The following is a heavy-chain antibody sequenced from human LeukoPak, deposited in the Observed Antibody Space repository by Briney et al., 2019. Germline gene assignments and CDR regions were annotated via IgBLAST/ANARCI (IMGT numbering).Heavy chain of an antibody. D-gene: IGHD3-10*01. Sequence: GGSLRLSCAASGFSFSSYSMNWVRQAPGKGLEWVSYISSSSSSIYYADSVKGRFTISRDNAKNSVYLQMNSLRAEDTAVYYCAKRYYYGSGSFDYWGQGTLVTVSS. CDR1: GFSFSSYS. V-gene: IGHV3-48*04. CDR3: AKRYYYGSGSFDY. J-gene: IGHJ4*02. CDR2: ISSSSSSI.